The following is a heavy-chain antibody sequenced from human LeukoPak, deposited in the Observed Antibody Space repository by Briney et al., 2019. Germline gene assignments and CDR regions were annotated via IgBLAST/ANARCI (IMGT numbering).Heavy chain of an antibody. CDR1: GGSFSGYY. CDR3: ARHDIVDRYYFDY. J-gene: IGHJ4*02. V-gene: IGHV4-34*01. Sequence: SETLSLTCAVYGGSFSGYYWSWIRQPPGKGLEWIGEINHSGSTNYNPSLKSRVTISVDTSKNQFSLKLSSVTAADTAVYYCARHDIVDRYYFDYWGQGTLVTVSS. D-gene: IGHD2-15*01. CDR2: INHSGST.